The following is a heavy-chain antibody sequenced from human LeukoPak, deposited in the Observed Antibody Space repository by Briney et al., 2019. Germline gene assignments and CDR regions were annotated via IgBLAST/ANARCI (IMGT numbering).Heavy chain of an antibody. J-gene: IGHJ4*02. CDR3: AREYSSIDV. D-gene: IGHD6-13*01. Sequence: PSETLSLTCTVSGASISIYYWSWVRQPPGEGLEWIGYIHQSGSTDYTTSLKNRVTISVDTSKNQHSLDLTSATAADTAVYYCAREYSSIDVWGQGILVTVSS. V-gene: IGHV4-59*01. CDR1: GASISIYY. CDR2: IHQSGST.